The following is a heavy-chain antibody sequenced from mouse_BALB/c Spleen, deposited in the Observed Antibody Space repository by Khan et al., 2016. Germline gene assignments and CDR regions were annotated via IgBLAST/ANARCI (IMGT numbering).Heavy chain of an antibody. D-gene: IGHD2-4*01. Sequence: EVQPQESGPGLVKPSQSLSLTCTVTGYSITSDYAWNWIRQFPGNKLEWMGYISYSGSTSYNPSLKSRISITRDTSKNQFFLQLNSVTTEDTATYYCARWGLRPGYYFDYWGQGTSLTVSS. CDR2: ISYSGST. CDR3: ARWGLRPGYYFDY. CDR1: GYSITSDYA. V-gene: IGHV3-2*02. J-gene: IGHJ2*02.